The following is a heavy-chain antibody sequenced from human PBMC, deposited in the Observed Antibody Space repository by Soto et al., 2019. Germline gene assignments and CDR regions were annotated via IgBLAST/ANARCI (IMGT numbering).Heavy chain of an antibody. CDR2: FYYSGST. Sequence: SETRSLTCTVSAGSVSGGSYFWIWVRQPPGKGLEWIGYFYYSGSTKYNPSLKSRVTILEDTSKNQFSLKLNSVAAADTAVYYCAREGRMGTFDYWGQGALVTVS. V-gene: IGHV4-61*01. CDR1: AGSVSGGSYF. CDR3: AREGRMGTFDY. D-gene: IGHD1-1*01. J-gene: IGHJ4*02.